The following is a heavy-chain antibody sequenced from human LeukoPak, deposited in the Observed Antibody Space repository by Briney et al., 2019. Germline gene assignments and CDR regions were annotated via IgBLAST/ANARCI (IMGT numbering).Heavy chain of an antibody. D-gene: IGHD4/OR15-4a*01. Sequence: QPGGSLRLSCEASGFTFSSDAMSWVRQAPGKGLEWVSTLTGRGASSYHVDTVRGRFAISRDDSKSTLYLQINSLSVEDTAVYYCTKDRDYSECLFAHWGQGTLVIVSS. CDR1: GFTFSSDA. V-gene: IGHV3-23*01. J-gene: IGHJ4*02. CDR3: TKDRDYSECLFAH. CDR2: LTGRGASS.